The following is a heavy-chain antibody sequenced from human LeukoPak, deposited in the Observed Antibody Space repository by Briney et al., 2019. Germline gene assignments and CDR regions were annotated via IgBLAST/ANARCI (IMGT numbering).Heavy chain of an antibody. D-gene: IGHD3-3*01. CDR1: GGSISSYY. CDR3: ARDERFLECPTRFCYYMDV. J-gene: IGHJ6*03. Sequence: SETLSLTCTVSGGSISSYYWSWIRQPAGKGLEWIGRIYTSGSTNYNPSLKSRVTMSVDTSKNQFSLKLSSVTAADTAVYYCARDERFLECPTRFCYYMDVWGKGTTVTVSS. CDR2: IYTSGST. V-gene: IGHV4-4*07.